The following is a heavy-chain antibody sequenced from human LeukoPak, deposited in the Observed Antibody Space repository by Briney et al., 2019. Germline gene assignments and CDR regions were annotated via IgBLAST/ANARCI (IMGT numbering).Heavy chain of an antibody. Sequence: SETLSLTCTVSGGSISSYSWSWLRQPPGKGLEWIGYIYYSGSTNHNPSLKSRVNMSVDTSRNQFSLKLTSVTAADTAVYYCARQAGWGYNSGAVDYWGQGTLVTVSS. CDR2: IYYSGST. CDR3: ARQAGWGYNSGAVDY. D-gene: IGHD5-18*01. J-gene: IGHJ4*02. V-gene: IGHV4-59*08. CDR1: GGSISSYS.